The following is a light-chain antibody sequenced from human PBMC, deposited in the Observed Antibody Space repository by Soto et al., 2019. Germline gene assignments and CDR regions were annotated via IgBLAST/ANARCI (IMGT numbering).Light chain of an antibody. CDR1: QGIKND. J-gene: IGKJ2*01. Sequence: AIQMTQSPSSLSASVGDTVTITCRASQGIKNDLGWFQQKPGKAPKLLIYRTSNLQTRVPSRFSGSGSGTDFTLTISSLQPEDFATYYCLQDYNYPYTFGQGTKLEIK. CDR3: LQDYNYPYT. CDR2: RTS. V-gene: IGKV1-6*02.